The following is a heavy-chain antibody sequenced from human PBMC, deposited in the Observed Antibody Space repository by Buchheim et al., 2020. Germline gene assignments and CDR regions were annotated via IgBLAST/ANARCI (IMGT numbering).Heavy chain of an antibody. J-gene: IGHJ6*02. V-gene: IGHV3-30*03. CDR1: GFTFSSYA. CDR3: AISSALDV. Sequence: QVQLVESGGGVVQSGRSLRLSCAASGFTFSSYAMHWVRQAPGKGLEWVAVISYDGSNKYYADSVKGRFTITRDKSKNKFYLQMNSLRAEDTAVYYCAISSALDVWGQGTT. CDR2: ISYDGSNK.